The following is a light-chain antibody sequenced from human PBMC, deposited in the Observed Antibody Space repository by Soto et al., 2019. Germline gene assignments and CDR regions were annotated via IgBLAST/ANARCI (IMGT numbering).Light chain of an antibody. V-gene: IGLV1-40*01. CDR2: GNS. CDR1: SSNIGAGYD. Sequence: QAVVTQPPSVSGAPGQRVTISRTGSSSNIGAGYDVHWYQQLPGTAPKLLIYGNSNRPSGVPDRFSGSKSGTSASLAITGLQAEDEADYYCQSYDSSLSGPVVFGGGTKVTVL. J-gene: IGLJ2*01. CDR3: QSYDSSLSGPVV.